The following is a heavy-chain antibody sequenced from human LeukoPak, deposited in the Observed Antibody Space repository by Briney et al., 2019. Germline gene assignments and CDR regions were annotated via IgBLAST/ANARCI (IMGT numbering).Heavy chain of an antibody. D-gene: IGHD4-17*01. CDR3: ARGTGYTTEALGY. V-gene: IGHV3-21*01. J-gene: IGHJ4*02. CDR2: ISSRSSYI. Sequence: GGSLRLSCAASGFTFSSYSMNWVRQAPGKGLEWVSSISSRSSYIYYADSVKGRFTISRDNAKNTLYLQMNSLRAEDTAVYYCARGTGYTTEALGYWGQGTLVTVSS. CDR1: GFTFSSYS.